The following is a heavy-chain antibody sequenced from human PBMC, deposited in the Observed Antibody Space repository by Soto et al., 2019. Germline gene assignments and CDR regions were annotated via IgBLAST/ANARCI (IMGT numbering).Heavy chain of an antibody. CDR1: GFTFSSYS. D-gene: IGHD4-4*01. J-gene: IGHJ6*02. V-gene: IGHV3-21*01. CDR3: ARAEYSASYYGMDV. CDR2: ISGSSTYI. Sequence: GGSLRLSCAASGFTFSSYSLNWVRQAPGKGLEWVSSISGSSTYIYYADSVEGRFTISRDNANNSLYLQMNSLRAEDTAMYYCARAEYSASYYGMDVWGQGTTVTVSS.